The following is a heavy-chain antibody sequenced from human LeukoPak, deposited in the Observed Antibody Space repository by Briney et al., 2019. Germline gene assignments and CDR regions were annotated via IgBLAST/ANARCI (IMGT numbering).Heavy chain of an antibody. CDR1: GGSISRFF. D-gene: IGHD2-8*02. J-gene: IGHJ3*02. CDR2: VHNSGGDNSIP. V-gene: IGHV4-59*08. CDR3: ARRRPPFISDGTDYPHAFDM. Sequence: SETLSLTCSVSGGSISRFFWTWIRQSPGRGLEWIGYVHNSGGDNSIPSYNPSLKSRATISVETSKNQFSLQLTSVTATDTAVYFCARRRPPFISDGTDYPHAFDMWGQGTRVIVSA.